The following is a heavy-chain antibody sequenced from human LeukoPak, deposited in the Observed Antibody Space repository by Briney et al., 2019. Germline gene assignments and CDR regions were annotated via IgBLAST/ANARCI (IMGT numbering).Heavy chain of an antibody. J-gene: IGHJ5*02. D-gene: IGHD2-15*01. CDR2: ISYDENNK. CDR1: GFTFSSYA. V-gene: IGHV3-30-3*01. CDR3: ARSRYCSGGACYFGSWFDP. Sequence: GGSLRLSCAASGFTFSSYALHWVRQAPGKGLEWVAAISYDENNKFYADSVKGRFTISRDNSKNTLYLQMNGLRAEDTAVYYCARSRYCSGGACYFGSWFDPWGQGTLVTVSS.